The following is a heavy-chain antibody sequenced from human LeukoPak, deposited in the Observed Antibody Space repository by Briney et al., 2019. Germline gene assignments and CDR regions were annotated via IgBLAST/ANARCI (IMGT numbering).Heavy chain of an antibody. Sequence: GGSLRLSCAASGFTFSTYAMSWVRQAPGKGLEWVSAISSTGGHTYYVDSVKGRFTISRDKSRSTLYLQMNSLRAEDTAVYYCTRVIGGNYGGDSWGQGTLVTVSS. CDR3: TRVIGGNYGGDS. CDR2: ISSTGGHT. CDR1: GFTFSTYA. V-gene: IGHV3-23*01. J-gene: IGHJ4*02. D-gene: IGHD4-23*01.